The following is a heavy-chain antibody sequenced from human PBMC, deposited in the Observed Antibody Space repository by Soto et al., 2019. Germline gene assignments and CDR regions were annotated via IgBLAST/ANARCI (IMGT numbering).Heavy chain of an antibody. Sequence: ETLSLTCAVYGGSFSGYYWSWIRQPPGKGLEWIGEINHSGSTNYNPSLKSRVTISVDTSKNQFSLKLSSVTAADTAVYYCATTTYYDILTGYINFDYWGQGTLVTVSS. CDR1: GGSFSGYY. CDR3: ATTTYYDILTGYINFDY. CDR2: INHSGST. D-gene: IGHD3-9*01. V-gene: IGHV4-34*01. J-gene: IGHJ4*02.